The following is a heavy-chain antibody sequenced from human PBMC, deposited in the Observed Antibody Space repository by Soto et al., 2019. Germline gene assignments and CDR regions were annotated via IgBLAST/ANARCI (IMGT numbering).Heavy chain of an antibody. J-gene: IGHJ6*02. CDR1: GGTFSSYA. Sequence: QVQLVQSGAEVKKPGSSLKVSCKASGGTFSSYAISWVRQAPGQGLEWMGGIIPIFGTANYPQKFQGRVTTTADESTSTAYMELSSLRSEYTAVYYCASERSSSSVPYYYGMDVWGQGTTVTVSS. D-gene: IGHD6-6*01. CDR3: ASERSSSSVPYYYGMDV. V-gene: IGHV1-69*01. CDR2: IIPIFGTA.